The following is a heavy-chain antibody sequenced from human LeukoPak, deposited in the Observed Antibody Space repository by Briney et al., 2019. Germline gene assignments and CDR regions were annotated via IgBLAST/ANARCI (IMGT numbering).Heavy chain of an antibody. Sequence: SETLSLTCTVSGGSISSYYWSWIRQPPGKGLEWSVYIYYSGSTNYNPSRKSRVTISVDTSKNQFSLKLSSVTAADTALYYCARAGYCSSTSCYSGVFDYWGQGTLVTVSS. CDR1: GGSISSYY. J-gene: IGHJ4*02. D-gene: IGHD2-2*01. CDR3: ARAGYCSSTSCYSGVFDY. V-gene: IGHV4-59*01. CDR2: IYYSGST.